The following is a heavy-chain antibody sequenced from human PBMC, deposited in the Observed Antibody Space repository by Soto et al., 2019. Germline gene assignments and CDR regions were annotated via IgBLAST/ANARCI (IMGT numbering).Heavy chain of an antibody. CDR2: IDPGDSST. V-gene: IGHV5-10-1*01. J-gene: IGHJ6*02. D-gene: IGHD2-8*01. CDR1: GYSFTTYW. Sequence: GESLKISCQGSGYSFTTYWISWVRQMPGKGLEWMGKIDPGDSSTNYSPSFRGHITISVDRSINTAHLQFSSLKAADTAVYYCSRIENGYDNFCGLDVWCQGTMVTVSS. CDR3: SRIENGYDNFCGLDV.